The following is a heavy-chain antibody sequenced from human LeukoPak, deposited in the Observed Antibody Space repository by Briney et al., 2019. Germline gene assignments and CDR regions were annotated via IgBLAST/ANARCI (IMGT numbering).Heavy chain of an antibody. V-gene: IGHV4-59*12. Sequence: SETLSLTCTVSGGFISSYYWSWIRQPPGKGLEWIGYIYYSGSTTYNPSLKSRVIISVDTSKNQFALKMSSVTAADTAVYYCSSSGGHSGESFDYWGQGTLVTVSS. CDR3: SSSGGHSGESFDY. CDR2: IYYSGST. D-gene: IGHD4-23*01. J-gene: IGHJ4*02. CDR1: GGFISSYY.